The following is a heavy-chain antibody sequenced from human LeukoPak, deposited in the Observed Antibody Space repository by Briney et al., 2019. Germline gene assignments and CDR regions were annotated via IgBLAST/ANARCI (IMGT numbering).Heavy chain of an antibody. J-gene: IGHJ5*02. Sequence: ASVKVSCKVSGYTLTELSMHWVRQAPGKGLVWMGGFDPEDGETIYAQKFQGRVTMTEDTSTDTAYMELGSLRSEDTAVYYRATEDYSSSSLRWFDPWGQGTLVTVSS. V-gene: IGHV1-24*01. D-gene: IGHD6-6*01. CDR2: FDPEDGET. CDR1: GYTLTELS. CDR3: ATEDYSSSSLRWFDP.